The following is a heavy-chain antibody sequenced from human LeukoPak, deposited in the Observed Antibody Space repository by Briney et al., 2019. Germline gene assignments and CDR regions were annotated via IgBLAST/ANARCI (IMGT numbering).Heavy chain of an antibody. D-gene: IGHD3-10*01. CDR1: GYTFTRYA. J-gene: IGHJ4*02. V-gene: IGHV7-4-1*02. Sequence: ASVKVSCKASGYTFTRYAMNWVRQAPGQGLEWMGWINTNTGNPTYAQGFTGRFVFSLDTSVSTAYLQISSLKAEDTAVYYCATPLWFGESPTSFFDYWGQRTLVTVSS. CDR3: ATPLWFGESPTSFFDY. CDR2: INTNTGNP.